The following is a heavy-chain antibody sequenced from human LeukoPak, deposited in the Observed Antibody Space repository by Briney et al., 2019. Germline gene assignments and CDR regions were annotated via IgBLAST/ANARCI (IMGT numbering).Heavy chain of an antibody. CDR3: ARQYYADTAFDY. J-gene: IGHJ4*02. CDR2: IYYSGST. V-gene: IGHV4-39*01. Sequence: SQTLSLTCTVSGGSISSSCYYWGWIRQPPGKGLEWIGSIYYSGSTYYTPSLKSRVTISVDTSKNQFSLKLSSVTAADTAVYYCARQYYADTAFDYWGQGTLVTVSS. D-gene: IGHD5-18*01. CDR1: GGSISSSCYY.